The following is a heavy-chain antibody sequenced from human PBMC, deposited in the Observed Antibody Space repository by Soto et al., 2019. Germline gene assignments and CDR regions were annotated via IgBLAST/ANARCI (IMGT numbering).Heavy chain of an antibody. V-gene: IGHV1-3*01. CDR1: GYTFTSYA. CDR2: INAGNGNT. D-gene: IGHD3-10*01. CDR3: ARDLIDYYGSGSYYEVNYYYYYGMDV. Sequence: VASVKVSCKASGYTFTSYAMHWVRQAPGQRLEWMGWINAGNGNTKYSQKFQGRVTITRDTSASTAYMELSSLRSEDTAVYYCARDLIDYYGSGSYYEVNYYYYYGMDVWGQGTTVTVSS. J-gene: IGHJ6*02.